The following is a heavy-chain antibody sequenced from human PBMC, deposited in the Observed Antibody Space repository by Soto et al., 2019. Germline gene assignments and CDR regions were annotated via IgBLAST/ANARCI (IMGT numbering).Heavy chain of an antibody. J-gene: IGHJ4*02. D-gene: IGHD6-6*01. CDR3: AKSITARPFDY. Sequence: PGGSLRLSCAASGFTFSTYSMNWVRQAPGKGLEWVSYISSSSSTIFYTDSVKGRFTVSRDNAKNSLYLQMNSLRAEDTAVYYCAKSITARPFDYWGQGA. CDR2: ISSSSSTI. V-gene: IGHV3-48*01. CDR1: GFTFSTYS.